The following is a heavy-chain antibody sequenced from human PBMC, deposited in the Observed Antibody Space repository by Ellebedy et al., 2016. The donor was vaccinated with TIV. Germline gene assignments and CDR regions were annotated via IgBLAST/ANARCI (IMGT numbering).Heavy chain of an antibody. J-gene: IGHJ4*02. D-gene: IGHD3-22*01. V-gene: IGHV3-23*01. CDR1: GFTFRNFA. Sequence: GGSLRLPCAASGFTFRNFAMTWVRQAPGRGLEWVSSISSSGVSTDYADSVRGRVTISRDNSKNTLYLQMNSLRADDTALYYCAKLDSSGYYYGRFDYWGQGTLVTVSS. CDR3: AKLDSSGYYYGRFDY. CDR2: ISSSGVST.